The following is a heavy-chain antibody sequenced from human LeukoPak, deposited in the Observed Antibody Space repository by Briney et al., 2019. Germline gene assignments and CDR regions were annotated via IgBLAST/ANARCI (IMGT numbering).Heavy chain of an antibody. J-gene: IGHJ4*02. CDR2: IYHSGNT. Sequence: PSQTLSLTCAVSGGSISSGGYSWSWIRQPPGKGLEWIGYIYHSGNTYYNPSLKSRVTISVDRSKNQFSLKLSSVTAADTAVYYCARNTYYYGSGSYYLDYWGQGTLVTVSS. CDR1: GGSISSGGYS. D-gene: IGHD3-10*01. V-gene: IGHV4-30-2*01. CDR3: ARNTYYYGSGSYYLDY.